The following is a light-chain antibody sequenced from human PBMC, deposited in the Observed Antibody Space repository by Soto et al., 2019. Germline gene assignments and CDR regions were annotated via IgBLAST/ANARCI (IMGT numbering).Light chain of an antibody. J-gene: IGKJ1*01. CDR3: QQHNNWPPWT. Sequence: EIVMTQSPATLSVSPGERATLSCRASQSVSNNLAWYQQKPGQAPRLLIYGASTRATGIPARFSGSGSGTEFTLTISSLQSEDFAVYYCQQHNNWPPWTFGLGTKVEIK. CDR2: GAS. CDR1: QSVSNN. V-gene: IGKV3-15*01.